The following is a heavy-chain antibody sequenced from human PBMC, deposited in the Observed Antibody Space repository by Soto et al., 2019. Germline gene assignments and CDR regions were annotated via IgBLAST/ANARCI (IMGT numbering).Heavy chain of an antibody. CDR2: ISAYNGNT. CDR3: APFYVKSYYFGMDV. CDR1: GYTFTSYG. D-gene: IGHD3-16*01. V-gene: IGHV1-18*01. J-gene: IGHJ6*02. Sequence: QVQLVQSGAEVKKPGASVKVSCKASGYTFTSYGISWVRQAPGQGLEWMGWISAYNGNTNYAQKLQDRVTMTTDTSTTTAYMQLRSLRSDDTAMYYCAPFYVKSYYFGMDVWRQGPTVTVSS.